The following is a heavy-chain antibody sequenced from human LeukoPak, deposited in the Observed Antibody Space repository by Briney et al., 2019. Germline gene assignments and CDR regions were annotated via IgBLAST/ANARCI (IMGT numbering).Heavy chain of an antibody. V-gene: IGHV3-23*01. CDR1: GFTFSSYA. J-gene: IGHJ3*02. CDR2: ISGSGATT. Sequence: PGGSLRLSCAASGFTFSSYAMSWVRQAPGKGLEWVSSISGSGATTYYADSVKGRFTISRDNSKNTLYLQMNGLRVEDTAVYYCAKEETGTPDADAFDIWGQGTVVTVSS. CDR3: AKEETGTPDADAFDI. D-gene: IGHD1-1*01.